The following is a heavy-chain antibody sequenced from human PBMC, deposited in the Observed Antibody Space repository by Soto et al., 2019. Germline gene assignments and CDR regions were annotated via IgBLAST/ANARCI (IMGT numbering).Heavy chain of an antibody. Sequence: QVQLVQSGAEVKKPGASVKVSCKASGYTFTSYDINWVRQATGQGLEWMGWMNPNSGNTGYAQKFQGRVTMTRNTSISTAYMELSSLRSEDTAVYYCARGGDSSRDYYYYGMDVWGQGTTVTVSS. J-gene: IGHJ6*02. CDR3: ARGGDSSRDYYYYGMDV. D-gene: IGHD6-19*01. V-gene: IGHV1-8*01. CDR1: GYTFTSYD. CDR2: MNPNSGNT.